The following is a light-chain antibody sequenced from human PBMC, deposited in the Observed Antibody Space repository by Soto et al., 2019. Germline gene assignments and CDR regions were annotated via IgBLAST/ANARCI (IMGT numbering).Light chain of an antibody. CDR1: QGISTY. CDR2: GAS. Sequence: IQFTQSPSSLSSSVGYRVTMTCRSSQGISTYLAWYQQKPGKAHKLLIYGASTLQSRVPSRFSGSGSGTAFTLTISSLQPEDFATYYCHQLNSYPRTFGQGTKVDIK. CDR3: HQLNSYPRT. V-gene: IGKV1-9*01. J-gene: IGKJ1*01.